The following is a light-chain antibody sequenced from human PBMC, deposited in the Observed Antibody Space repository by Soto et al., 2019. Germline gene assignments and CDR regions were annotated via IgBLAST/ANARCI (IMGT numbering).Light chain of an antibody. CDR2: GAS. CDR1: QSVSRR. CDR3: QQYGGSPIT. V-gene: IGKV3-20*01. J-gene: IGKJ5*01. Sequence: DIVLTQSPATLSLSPGERSTIPCRASQSVSRRLAWYQTRTGQYTRILISGASMRDSGVPVRVIGSGSGKDFTLTITRLEPEDFAVYYCQQYGGSPITFGQGTRLEIK.